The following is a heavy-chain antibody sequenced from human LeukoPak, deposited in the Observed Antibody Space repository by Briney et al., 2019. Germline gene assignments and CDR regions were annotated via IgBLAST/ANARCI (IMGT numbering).Heavy chain of an antibody. V-gene: IGHV3-30-3*01. CDR1: GFTFSSYA. CDR2: ISYDGSNK. Sequence: GGSLRLSCAASGFTFSSYAMHWVRQAPGKGLEWVAVISYDGSNKYYADSVKGRFTISRDNSKNTLYLQMNSLRAEDTAVYYCARDPRVSSSWWEPFDPWGQGTLVTVSS. D-gene: IGHD6-13*01. J-gene: IGHJ5*02. CDR3: ARDPRVSSSWWEPFDP.